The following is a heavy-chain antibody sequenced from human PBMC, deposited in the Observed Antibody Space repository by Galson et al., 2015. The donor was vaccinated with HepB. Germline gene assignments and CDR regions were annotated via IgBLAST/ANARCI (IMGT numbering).Heavy chain of an antibody. CDR3: TRWDCGSDRNRCYDGV. CDR1: GFSFSTYA. D-gene: IGHD2-21*02. CDR2: ISQIGDYT. Sequence: SLRLSCAASGFSFSTYAMHWVRQAPGKGLEYVSSISQIGDYTYYGNSVRGRFTISRVNSENTLYLHMGSLTAEDTAVYYCTRWDCGSDRNRCYDGVWGKGTTVTVSS. V-gene: IGHV3-64*01. J-gene: IGHJ6*04.